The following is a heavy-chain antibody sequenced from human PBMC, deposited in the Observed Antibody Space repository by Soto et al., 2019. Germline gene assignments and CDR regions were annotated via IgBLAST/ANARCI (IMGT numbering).Heavy chain of an antibody. Sequence: GGSLRLSCAASGFTFSSYSMSWVRQAPGKGLEWVGRIKSKTDGGTTDYAAPVKGRFTISRDDSKNTLYLQMNSLKTEDTAVYYCTTGYYYDSSGYPFYWGQGTLVTVSS. D-gene: IGHD3-22*01. CDR2: IKSKTDGGTT. CDR3: TTGYYYDSSGYPFY. J-gene: IGHJ4*02. V-gene: IGHV3-15*01. CDR1: GFTFSSYS.